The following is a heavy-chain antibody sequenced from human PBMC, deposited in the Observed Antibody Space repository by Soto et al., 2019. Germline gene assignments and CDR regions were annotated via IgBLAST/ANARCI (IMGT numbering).Heavy chain of an antibody. CDR1: GYTFTSYG. CDR2: ISAYNGNT. J-gene: IGHJ4*02. Sequence: QVQLVQSGAEVKKPGSSVKVSCKASGYTFTSYGISWVRQAPGQGLEWMGWISAYNGNTNYAQKLQGRVTMTTDTSTSTAYMELRSLRSDDTAVYYCARDRVGTVRGSSSDYWGQGTLVTVSS. CDR3: ARDRVGTVRGSSSDY. D-gene: IGHD6-13*01. V-gene: IGHV1-18*01.